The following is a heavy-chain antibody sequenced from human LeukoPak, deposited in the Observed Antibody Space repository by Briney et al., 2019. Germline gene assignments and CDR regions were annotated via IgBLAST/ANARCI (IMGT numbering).Heavy chain of an antibody. D-gene: IGHD1-14*01. CDR1: GYTFTKYG. J-gene: IGHJ4*02. V-gene: IGHV1-18*01. CDR2: ISAYNANT. CDR3: ARATPAQPLHNDY. Sequence: GASVKVSCKAAGYTFTKYGITWVRQPPGQGLGWMGWISAYNANTFYTQKVQGRVTMTTDTSTSTAYVELRSLRSADTAVYFCARATPAQPLHNDYWGQGTLVTVSS.